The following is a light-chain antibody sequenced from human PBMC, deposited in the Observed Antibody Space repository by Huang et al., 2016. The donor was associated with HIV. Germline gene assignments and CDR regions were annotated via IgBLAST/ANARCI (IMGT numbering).Light chain of an antibody. CDR2: GAS. CDR3: LQYDRSPLT. Sequence: EIVLTQSPGTLSLSPGETATFSCRASQSLRDTYIAWYQQRPGQAPRLLIYGASSRATGIPDRFSGSASGTDFTLTINRLEPQDFVVYFCLQYDRSPLTFGGGTKVEL. CDR1: QSLRDTY. V-gene: IGKV3-20*01. J-gene: IGKJ4*01.